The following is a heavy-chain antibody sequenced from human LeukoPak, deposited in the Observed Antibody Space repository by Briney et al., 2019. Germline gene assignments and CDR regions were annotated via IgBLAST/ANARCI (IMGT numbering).Heavy chain of an antibody. D-gene: IGHD2-15*01. CDR3: AGTVKYVVVATVPYFDY. CDR2: INPSGGST. CDR1: GYTFTSYY. V-gene: IGHV1-46*01. Sequence: ASVKVSCKASGYTFTSYYMHWVRQAPGQGLEWMGIINPSGGSTSYAQKFQGRVTMTRDTSTSTVYMELSSLRSEDTAVYYCAGTVKYVVVATVPYFDYWGQGTLVTVSS. J-gene: IGHJ4*02.